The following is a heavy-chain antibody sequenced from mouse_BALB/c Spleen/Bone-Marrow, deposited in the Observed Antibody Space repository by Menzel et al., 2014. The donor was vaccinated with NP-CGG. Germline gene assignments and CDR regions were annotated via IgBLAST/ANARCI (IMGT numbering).Heavy chain of an antibody. V-gene: IGHV5-9-4*01. D-gene: IGHD2-4*01. CDR1: GFTFSSYA. Sequence: EVKLMESGGGLVKPGGSLKLSCAASGFTFSSYAMSWVRQSPEKRLEWVAEISSGGSYTCYPDTVTGRFTISRDNAKNTLYLEMSSLRSEDTAMYYCAREGLRRRAAMDYWGQGTSVTVSS. CDR2: ISSGGSYT. CDR3: AREGLRRRAAMDY. J-gene: IGHJ4*01.